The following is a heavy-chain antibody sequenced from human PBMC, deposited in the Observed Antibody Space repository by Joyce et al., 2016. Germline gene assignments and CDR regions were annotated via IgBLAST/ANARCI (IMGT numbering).Heavy chain of an antibody. J-gene: IGHJ4*02. CDR3: ARDLEFSSGWPDY. CDR1: GFIFHRDG. CDR2: FNIDGTNT. Sequence: EVQLVESGGALVQPGGSLRLSCTASGFIFHRDGMRWFRPCPGEGLMWVARFNIDGTNTRYAGSVKGRFTSSRDNAKNTLYLEMHNLSPDDTAMYYCARDLEFSSGWPDYWGQGTPVTVSS. V-gene: IGHV3-74*01. D-gene: IGHD6-19*01.